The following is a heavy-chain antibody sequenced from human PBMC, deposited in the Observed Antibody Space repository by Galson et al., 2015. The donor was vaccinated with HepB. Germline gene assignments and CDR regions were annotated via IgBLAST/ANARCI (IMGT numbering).Heavy chain of an antibody. Sequence: SLRLSCAASGFTFSDYYMSWIRQAPGKGLECISYISGSGSTTHYADSVKGRFTISRDNAKNSLYLQMNCLRAEDTAVYYCARSIPYTSSGDYWGQGTLVTVS. CDR3: ARSIPYTSSGDY. V-gene: IGHV3-11*04. D-gene: IGHD6-6*01. J-gene: IGHJ4*02. CDR1: GFTFSDYY. CDR2: ISGSGSTT.